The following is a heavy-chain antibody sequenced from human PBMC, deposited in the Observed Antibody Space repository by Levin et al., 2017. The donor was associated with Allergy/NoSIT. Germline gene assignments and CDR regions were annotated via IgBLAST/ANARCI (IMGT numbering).Heavy chain of an antibody. V-gene: IGHV6-1*01. J-gene: IGHJ4*02. D-gene: IGHD3-10*01. CDR1: WDSVSANSPA. CDR3: ARDWLGDYFDY. Sequence: LSQTLSLPCAISWDSVSANSPAWNWIRQSPSRGLEWLGRTYYRSNKWYYDYAESVKSRITIDADTSKNQFSLHLNSVTPEDTAVYYCARDWLGDYFDYWGQGTLVTVSS. CDR2: TYYRSNKWYY.